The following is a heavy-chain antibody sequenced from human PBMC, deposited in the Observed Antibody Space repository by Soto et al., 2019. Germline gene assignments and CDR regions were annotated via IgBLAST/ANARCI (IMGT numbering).Heavy chain of an antibody. CDR2: IYHSGST. Sequence: QLQLQESGSGLVKASQTLSLTCDVSGGSISTGGYSWNWIRQPPGKGLEWVGYIYHSGSTYDNPSLKSRVTMSVNRSKNQFSLNLTSVTAADTAVYFCARGHYRYAMDVWGQGTTATVSS. V-gene: IGHV4-30-2*01. CDR1: GGSISTGGYS. J-gene: IGHJ6*02. CDR3: ARGHYRYAMDV.